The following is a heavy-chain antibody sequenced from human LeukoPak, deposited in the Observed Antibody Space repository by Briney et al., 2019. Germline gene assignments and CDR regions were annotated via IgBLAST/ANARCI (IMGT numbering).Heavy chain of an antibody. CDR1: VYTFEVYP. V-gene: IGHV3-43*01. CDR2: IRGSGNNI. CDR3: AKDLPQYYDFWSGYYGGFDY. Sequence: GGSLTLPCTASVYTFEVYPVLWVPRGRGRALVWLSFIRGSGNNIYYADSVKGRFTISRDNSKNSLYLQMNSLRTEDTALYYCAKDLPQYYDFWSGYYGGFDYWGQGTLVTVSS. D-gene: IGHD3-3*01. J-gene: IGHJ4*02.